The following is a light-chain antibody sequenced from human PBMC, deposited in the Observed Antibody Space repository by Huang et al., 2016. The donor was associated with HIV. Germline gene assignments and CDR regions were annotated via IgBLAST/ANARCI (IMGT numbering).Light chain of an antibody. CDR3: QQRGNWYS. CDR1: QSVSTY. Sequence: EIVLTQSPATLSLSPGDTATLSCRASQSVSTYLAWYQQKPGQAPRLLISNASNRATGIPARFSGSGSGTDFTLTISSLEPEDFAVYYCQQRGNWYSFGQGTKLEIK. CDR2: NAS. V-gene: IGKV3-11*01. J-gene: IGKJ2*01.